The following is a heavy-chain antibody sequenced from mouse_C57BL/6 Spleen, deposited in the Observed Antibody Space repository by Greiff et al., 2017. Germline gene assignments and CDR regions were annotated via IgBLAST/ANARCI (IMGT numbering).Heavy chain of an antibody. CDR3: ARAYYDYLDYFDY. J-gene: IGHJ2*01. CDR1: GYSFTSYY. Sequence: QVQLQQSGPELVKPGASVKISCKASGYSFTSYYIHWVKQRPGQGLEWIGWIYPGSGNTKYNEKFKGKATLTADTSSSTAYMQLSSLTSEDSAVYYCARAYYDYLDYFDYWGQGTTLTVSS. D-gene: IGHD2-4*01. CDR2: IYPGSGNT. V-gene: IGHV1-66*01.